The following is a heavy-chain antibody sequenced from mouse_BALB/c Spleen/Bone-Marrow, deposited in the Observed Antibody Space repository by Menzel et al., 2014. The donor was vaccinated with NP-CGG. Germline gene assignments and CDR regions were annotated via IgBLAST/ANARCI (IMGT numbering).Heavy chain of an antibody. Sequence: EVKVVESGAELVKPGASVKLSCTASGFNIKDTYMHWVKQRPEQGLERIGRIDPANGNTKYDPKFQGKATITADTSSNTAYLQLSSLTSEDTAVYYCAYGSSYDYFDYWGQGTTLTVSS. CDR2: IDPANGNT. V-gene: IGHV14-3*02. CDR3: AYGSSYDYFDY. J-gene: IGHJ2*01. CDR1: GFNIKDTY. D-gene: IGHD1-1*01.